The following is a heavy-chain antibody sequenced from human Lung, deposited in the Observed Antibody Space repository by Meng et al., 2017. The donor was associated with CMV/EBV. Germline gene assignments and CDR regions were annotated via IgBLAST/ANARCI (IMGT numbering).Heavy chain of an antibody. D-gene: IGHD3-3*01. CDR1: GGSFSEYF. V-gene: IGHV4-34*01. CDR2: IGHGGST. Sequence: LXCAVYGGSFSEYFWNWIRQSPGKGLEWIGDIGHGGSTSYNPSLKGRVTISQDTSKNQFSLKLTSVTAADTAVYFCARASLFGVVVMNYYFDSWGQGXRVTVSS. CDR3: ARASLFGVVVMNYYFDS. J-gene: IGHJ4*02.